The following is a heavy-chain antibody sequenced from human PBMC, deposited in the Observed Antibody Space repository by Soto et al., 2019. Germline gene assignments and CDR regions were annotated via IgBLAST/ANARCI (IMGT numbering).Heavy chain of an antibody. Sequence: KPSETLSLTCTVSGGSISSYYWSWIRQPPGKGLEWVGYIYYSGSTNYNPSLKSRVTISVDTSKNQFSLKLSSVTAADMAVYYCASSRLLYGGLRNFDYWGQGTLVTVSS. CDR3: ASSRLLYGGLRNFDY. D-gene: IGHD5-12*01. J-gene: IGHJ4*02. CDR1: GGSISSYY. CDR2: IYYSGST. V-gene: IGHV4-59*12.